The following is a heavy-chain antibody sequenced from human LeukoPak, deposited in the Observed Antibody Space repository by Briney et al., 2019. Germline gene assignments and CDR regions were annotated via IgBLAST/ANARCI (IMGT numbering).Heavy chain of an antibody. Sequence: SETLSLTCTVSGYSISSGYYWGWIRQPPGKGLEWIGSIYHSGSTYYNPSLKSRVTISVDTSKNQFSLKLTSVTAADTAVYYCARDFLGLGSAFDYWGQGTLVTVSS. CDR1: GYSISSGYY. V-gene: IGHV4-38-2*02. J-gene: IGHJ4*02. CDR2: IYHSGST. D-gene: IGHD3-16*01. CDR3: ARDFLGLGSAFDY.